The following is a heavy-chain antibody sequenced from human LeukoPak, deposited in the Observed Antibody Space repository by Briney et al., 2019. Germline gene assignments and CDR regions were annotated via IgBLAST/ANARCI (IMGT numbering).Heavy chain of an antibody. CDR2: IYNSGST. CDR1: GGSISSGGYS. CDR3: ARSAIDAFDI. V-gene: IGHV4-31*03. D-gene: IGHD6-25*01. J-gene: IGHJ3*02. Sequence: SQTLSLTCTVSGGSISSGGYSWSWIRQHPGKGLEWIGYIYNSGSTNYNPSLKSRVSISVDTSKNQFSLKLSSVTAADTAVCYCARSAIDAFDIWGQGTMVTVSS.